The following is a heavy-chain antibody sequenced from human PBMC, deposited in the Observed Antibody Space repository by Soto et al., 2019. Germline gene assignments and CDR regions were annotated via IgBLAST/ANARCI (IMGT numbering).Heavy chain of an antibody. CDR1: GFTFSSYA. CDR3: AKGTLRGYSGYDLDDAFDI. J-gene: IGHJ3*02. Sequence: GGSLRLSCAASGFTFSSYAMSWVRQAPGKGLEWVSAISGSGGSTYYADSVKGRFTISRDNSKNTLYLQMNSLRAEDTAVYYCAKGTLRGYSGYDLDDAFDIWGQGTMVTVSS. V-gene: IGHV3-23*01. CDR2: ISGSGGST. D-gene: IGHD5-12*01.